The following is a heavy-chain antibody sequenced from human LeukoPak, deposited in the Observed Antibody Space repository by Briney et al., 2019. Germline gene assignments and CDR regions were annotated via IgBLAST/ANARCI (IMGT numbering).Heavy chain of an antibody. D-gene: IGHD7-27*01. CDR2: INPKSGGT. V-gene: IGHV1-2*02. CDR3: ARAGLGLTRGYVGTIDY. Sequence: ASVKVSCKASGYTFTGYYMHWVRQAPGQGLEWMGWINPKSGGTNYAQKFQGRVTMTRDTSISTFYMELSRLRSDDTAVYYCARAGLGLTRGYVGTIDYWGQGTLVTVSS. J-gene: IGHJ4*02. CDR1: GYTFTGYY.